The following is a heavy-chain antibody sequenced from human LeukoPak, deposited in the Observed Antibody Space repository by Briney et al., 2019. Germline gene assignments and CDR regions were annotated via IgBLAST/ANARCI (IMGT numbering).Heavy chain of an antibody. Sequence: GSLRLSCAASGFTFSDYYMSWIRQAPGKGLEWVSYISSSGSTIYYADSVKGRFTISRDNAKNSLYLQMNSLRAEDTAVYYCARDCDFWSGYCPYMDVWGKGTTVTVSS. D-gene: IGHD3-3*01. V-gene: IGHV3-11*04. CDR3: ARDCDFWSGYCPYMDV. CDR1: GFTFSDYY. J-gene: IGHJ6*03. CDR2: ISSSGSTI.